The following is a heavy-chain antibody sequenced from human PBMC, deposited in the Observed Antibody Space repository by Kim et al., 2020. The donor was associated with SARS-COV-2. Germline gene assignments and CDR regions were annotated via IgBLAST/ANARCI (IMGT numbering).Heavy chain of an antibody. CDR3: ARGRFIVVQHSANHYTPLGY. J-gene: IGHJ4*02. V-gene: IGHV4-34*01. CDR2: INHTGST. Sequence: SETLSLTCAVYGGSFSGYYWAWIRQAPGKGLEWIGDINHTGSTNLNASLESRLTMSVDTSKNQFSLKLSSVTAADTAVYYCARGRFIVVQHSANHYTPLGYWGQGTLVTVSS. D-gene: IGHD3-10*01. CDR1: GGSFSGYY.